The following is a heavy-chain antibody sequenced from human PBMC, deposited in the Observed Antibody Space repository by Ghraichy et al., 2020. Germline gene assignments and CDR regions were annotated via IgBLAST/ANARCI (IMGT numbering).Heavy chain of an antibody. CDR2: IFHSGST. D-gene: IGHD2-8*02. CDR3: ARDHAGAYYYYAMDV. V-gene: IGHV4-4*02. Sequence: SETLSLTCAVSGDSIISNNWWSWVRQPPGKGLEWIGEIFHSGSTNYNPSLKSRITISLDKSKNQFSLKMTSVTAADTAVYYCARDHAGAYYYYAMDVWGQGTTVTVSS. CDR1: GDSIISNNW. J-gene: IGHJ6*02.